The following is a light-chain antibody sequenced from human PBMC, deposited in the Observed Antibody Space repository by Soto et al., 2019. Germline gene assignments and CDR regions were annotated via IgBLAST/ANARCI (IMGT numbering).Light chain of an antibody. CDR2: GAS. CDR1: QGVSRK. V-gene: IGKV3-15*01. Sequence: DMVMTQSPATLSVAPGERVTFSCRASQGVSRKLAWYQHKPGQAPRLLISGASTGATGIPARFSGSGSGTEFTLTISSLQSEDCAIYYCQQYHKWPITLGGGTKVDIK. J-gene: IGKJ4*01. CDR3: QQYHKWPIT.